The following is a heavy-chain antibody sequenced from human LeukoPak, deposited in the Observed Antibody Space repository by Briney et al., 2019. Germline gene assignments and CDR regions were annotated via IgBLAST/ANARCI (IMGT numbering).Heavy chain of an antibody. CDR1: GGSFSGYY. Sequence: SETLSLTCAVYGGSFSGYYWSWIRQPPGKGLEWIWEINHSGSTNYNPSLKSRVTISVDTSKNQFSLKLSSVTAADTAVYYCARAHPVGASGGYYFDYWGQGTLVTVSS. CDR3: ARAHPVGASGGYYFDY. J-gene: IGHJ4*02. D-gene: IGHD1-26*01. V-gene: IGHV4-34*01. CDR2: INHSGST.